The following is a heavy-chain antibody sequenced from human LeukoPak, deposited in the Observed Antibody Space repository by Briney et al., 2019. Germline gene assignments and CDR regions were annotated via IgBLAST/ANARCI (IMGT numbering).Heavy chain of an antibody. CDR3: ARFLGLWFGESHWYFDL. V-gene: IGHV4-34*01. Sequence: SETLSLTCAVYGGSFSGYYWSWIRQPPGKGLEWIGEINHSGSTNYNPSLKSRVTISVDTSKNQFSLKLSSVTAADTAVYYCARFLGLWFGESHWYFDLWGRGTLVTVSS. CDR1: GGSFSGYY. D-gene: IGHD3-10*01. J-gene: IGHJ2*01. CDR2: INHSGST.